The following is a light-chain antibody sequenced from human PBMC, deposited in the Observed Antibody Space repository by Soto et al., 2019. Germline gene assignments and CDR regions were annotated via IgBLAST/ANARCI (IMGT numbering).Light chain of an antibody. J-gene: IGKJ1*01. CDR3: QQYGSSGT. V-gene: IGKV3-20*01. Sequence: IVMTQSPDILAVSPGETVTLSCRTSQSLSDNLAWYQQKPGQAPRLLIYGASNRATGIPDRFSGSGSGTDFTLTISRLEPEDFAVYYCQQYGSSGTFGQGTKVDIK. CDR2: GAS. CDR1: QSLSDN.